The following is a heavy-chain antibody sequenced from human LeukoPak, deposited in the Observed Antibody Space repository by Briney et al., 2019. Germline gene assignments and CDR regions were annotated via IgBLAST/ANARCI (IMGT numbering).Heavy chain of an antibody. D-gene: IGHD2-15*01. CDR2: ISYDGSNK. Sequence: PGGSLRLSCAASGFTFSRYGMHWVRQAPGKGLEWLAFISYDGSNKYYADSVKGRFIISRDNSKNTLYLQMNSLRAEDTAVYYCAKNGIVVVVPTNWFDSWGQGTLVTVSS. CDR3: AKNGIVVVVPTNWFDS. J-gene: IGHJ5*01. V-gene: IGHV3-30*18. CDR1: GFTFSRYG.